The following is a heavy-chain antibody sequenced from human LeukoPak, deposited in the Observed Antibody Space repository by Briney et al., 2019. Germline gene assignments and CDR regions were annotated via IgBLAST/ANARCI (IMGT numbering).Heavy chain of an antibody. Sequence: GESLNISCKGSGYSFTRHWIGWVRQMPGKGLEWMGIIYPGDSDTKYSPSFQGQVTLSDDKSISTAYLQWSSLKASDTAVYYCARHLCTGGHCSWDYWGQGTLVTVSS. V-gene: IGHV5-51*01. CDR3: ARHLCTGGHCSWDY. CDR2: IYPGDSDT. D-gene: IGHD2-8*02. CDR1: GYSFTRHW. J-gene: IGHJ4*02.